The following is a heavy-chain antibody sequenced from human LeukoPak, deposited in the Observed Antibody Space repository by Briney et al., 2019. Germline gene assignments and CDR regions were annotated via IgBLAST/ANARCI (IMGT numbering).Heavy chain of an antibody. CDR3: ASVGQVGVFDY. D-gene: IGHD3-10*01. CDR2: INHSGST. Sequence: SETLSLTCAVYGGSFSGYYWSWTRQPPGKALEWIGKINHSGSTNYNSSLKSRVTISVDTSKNQFSLKLSSVTAADTAVYYCASVGQVGVFDYWGQGTLVTVSS. V-gene: IGHV4-34*01. CDR1: GGSFSGYY. J-gene: IGHJ4*02.